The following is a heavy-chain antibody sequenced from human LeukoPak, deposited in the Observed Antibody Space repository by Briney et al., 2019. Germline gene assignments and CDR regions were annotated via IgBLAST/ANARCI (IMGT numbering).Heavy chain of an antibody. J-gene: IGHJ1*01. D-gene: IGHD2-21*02. V-gene: IGHV3-66*01. CDR1: GLTVSRKF. CDR3: ATCGDDCDPRETAWVDFLH. Sequence: PGGSLRLSCAVSGLTVSRKFMNWVRQAPGKGLEWVSGIYDDGSTFYADSVKGRFSISRDSSRNTLSLQMSSLRAEDTAVYFCATCGDDCDPRETAWVDFLHWGQGTLVTVSS. CDR2: IYDDGST.